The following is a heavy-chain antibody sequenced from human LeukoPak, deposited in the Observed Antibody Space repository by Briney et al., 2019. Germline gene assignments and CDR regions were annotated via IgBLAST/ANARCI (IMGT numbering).Heavy chain of an antibody. CDR2: ISSSGGNT. CDR3: ARVFTEAFDI. J-gene: IGHJ3*02. D-gene: IGHD1-14*01. CDR1: GFTFSTYA. Sequence: PGGSLRLSCAASGFTFSTYAMSWVRQAPGKGLEWVSAISSSGGNTIYADSVKGRFTISRDNAKNSLYLQMNSLRAEDTAVYYCARVFTEAFDIWGQGTMVTVSS. V-gene: IGHV3-23*01.